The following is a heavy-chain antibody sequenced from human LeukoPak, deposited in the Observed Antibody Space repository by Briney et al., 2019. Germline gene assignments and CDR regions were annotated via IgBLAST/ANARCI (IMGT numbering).Heavy chain of an antibody. CDR2: IYYSGST. CDR1: GGSISSGDYY. CDR3: ARDRVDHGVDY. V-gene: IGHV4-30-4*01. Sequence: PSETLSLTCTVSGGSISSGDYYWSWIRQPPGKGLEWIGYIYYSGSTYYNPSLKSRVTISVDTSKNQFSLKLSSVTAADTAVYYCARDRVDHGVDYWGQGTLVTVSS. J-gene: IGHJ4*02. D-gene: IGHD3-10*01.